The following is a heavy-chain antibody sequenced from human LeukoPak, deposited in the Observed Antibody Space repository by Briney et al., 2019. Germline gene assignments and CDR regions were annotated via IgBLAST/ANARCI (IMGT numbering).Heavy chain of an antibody. CDR2: IKEDGSEK. D-gene: IGHD3-16*02. V-gene: IGHV3-7*01. CDR3: ARGVIIRGRLDP. CDR1: GFTVSSNY. J-gene: IGHJ5*02. Sequence: GGSLRLSCAASGFTVSSNYMSWVRQAPGKGLEWVANIKEDGSEKYYVESVKGRFTISRDNAKNSLYLQMSSLRAEHTAVYYCARGVIIRGRLDPWGQGTLVTVSS.